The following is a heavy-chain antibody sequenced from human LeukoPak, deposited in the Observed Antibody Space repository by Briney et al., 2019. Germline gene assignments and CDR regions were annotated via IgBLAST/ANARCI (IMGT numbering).Heavy chain of an antibody. CDR2: IYYGGST. D-gene: IGHD2-15*01. J-gene: IGHJ4*02. CDR3: ARLLAGCPGGRCRAHFDY. Sequence: SETLSLTCTVSGGSISSYYWSWIRQPPGKGLEWIGYIYYGGSTNYNPSLKSRVSMSVDTSKNQFSLNLSSVTAADTAVYYCARLLAGCPGGRCRAHFDYWGQGTLVTVSS. V-gene: IGHV4-59*12. CDR1: GGSISSYY.